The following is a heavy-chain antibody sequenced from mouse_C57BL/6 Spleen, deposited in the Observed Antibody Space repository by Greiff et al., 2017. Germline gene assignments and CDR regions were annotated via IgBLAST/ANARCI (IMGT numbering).Heavy chain of an antibody. D-gene: IGHD2-1*01. CDR1: GYTFTSYW. CDR3: ASIYYGKGYAMDY. V-gene: IGHV1-69*01. Sequence: QVQLKQPGAELVMPGASVKLSCKASGYTFTSYWMHWVKQRPGQGLEWIGEIDPSDSYTNYNQKFKGKSTLTVDKSSSTAYMQLSSLTSEDSAVYYCASIYYGKGYAMDYWGQGTSVTVSS. CDR2: IDPSDSYT. J-gene: IGHJ4*01.